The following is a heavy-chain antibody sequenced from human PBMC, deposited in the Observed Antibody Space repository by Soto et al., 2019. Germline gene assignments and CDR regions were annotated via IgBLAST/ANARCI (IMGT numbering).Heavy chain of an antibody. D-gene: IGHD3-3*01. J-gene: IGHJ4*02. V-gene: IGHV1-18*04. Sequence: ASVKVSCKDSGDRFSSYGLSWVRQAPGQGLEWMGWISVPNGNSKSPEECQGRITMTIDTFKVTAYMDLESLRPDDAAMYYCSRVGRSCCWHVRPGGIHFWGQGTRVTVSS. CDR2: ISVPNGNS. CDR3: SRVGRSCCWHVRPGGIHF. CDR1: GDRFSSYG.